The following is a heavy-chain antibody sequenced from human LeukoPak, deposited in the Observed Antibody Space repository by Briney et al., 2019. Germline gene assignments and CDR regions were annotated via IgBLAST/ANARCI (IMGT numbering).Heavy chain of an antibody. CDR2: ISSSGSTI. V-gene: IGHV3-48*03. J-gene: IGHJ4*02. CDR3: ARESIGGYDYY. CDR1: GFTFSSYE. D-gene: IGHD5-12*01. Sequence: GGSLRLSCAASGFTFSSYEMNWVRQAPGKGLEWVSYISSSGSTIYYADSVKGRFTISRDNAKNSLYLQMNSLRAEDTAVYYCARESIGGYDYYWGQGTLVTVSS.